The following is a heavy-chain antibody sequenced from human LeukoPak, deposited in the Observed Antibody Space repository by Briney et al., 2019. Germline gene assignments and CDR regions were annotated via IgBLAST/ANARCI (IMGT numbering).Heavy chain of an antibody. CDR3: AREGYCSGGSCYSDAFDI. CDR1: GYTFTGYY. Sequence: ASVTVSCKASGYTFTGYYMHWVRQAPGQGLEWMGWINPNSGGTNYAQKFQGRVTITRDTSISTAYMELSRLRSDDTAVYYCAREGYCSGGSCYSDAFDIWGQGTMVTVSS. CDR2: INPNSGGT. J-gene: IGHJ3*02. D-gene: IGHD2-15*01. V-gene: IGHV1-2*02.